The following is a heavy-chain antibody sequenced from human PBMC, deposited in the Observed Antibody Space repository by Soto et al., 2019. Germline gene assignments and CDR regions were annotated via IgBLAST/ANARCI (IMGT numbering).Heavy chain of an antibody. D-gene: IGHD3-22*01. CDR1: GGCISSGGYS. CDR3: DSGGRYYDSRAPFDY. V-gene: IGHV4-30-2*01. Sequence: PRSVTFAVSGGCISSGGYSWSWIRQPPGKGLEWIGYIYHSGSTYYNPSLKSRVTISVDMSKNQFSLKLSSVTAADTAVYYCDSGGRYYDSRAPFDYWGQGTLVTVSS. J-gene: IGHJ4*02. CDR2: IYHSGST.